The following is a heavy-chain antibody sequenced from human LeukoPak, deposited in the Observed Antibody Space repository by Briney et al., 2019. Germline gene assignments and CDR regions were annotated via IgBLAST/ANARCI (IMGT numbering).Heavy chain of an antibody. Sequence: QTLSITCAISGDSVSSNNAVWHWIRQSPSRGLEWLGRTYYKSKWSSNYAVSVKSRITITPDTSKNRFSLQLNSVTPDDTAVYYCSRSPDTALVSWGQGTLVTVSS. CDR2: TYYKSKWSS. D-gene: IGHD5-18*01. CDR3: SRSPDTALVS. J-gene: IGHJ1*01. V-gene: IGHV6-1*01. CDR1: GDSVSSNNAV.